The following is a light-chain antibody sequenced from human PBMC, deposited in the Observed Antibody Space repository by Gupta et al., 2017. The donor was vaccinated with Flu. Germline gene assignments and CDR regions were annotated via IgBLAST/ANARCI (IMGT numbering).Light chain of an antibody. Sequence: SSNSGDSYVSWYQQRPETAPKLLIYDNNERPSGVPDRCSGSKSGTSATLGITGLQTGDEADYYCGTWDSSLRTYVFGTGTKVSV. J-gene: IGLJ1*01. CDR3: GTWDSSLRTYV. CDR1: SSNSGDSY. V-gene: IGLV1-51*01. CDR2: DNN.